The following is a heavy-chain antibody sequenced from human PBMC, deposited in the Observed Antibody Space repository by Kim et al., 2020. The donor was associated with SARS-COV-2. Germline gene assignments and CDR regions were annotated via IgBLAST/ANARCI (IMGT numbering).Heavy chain of an antibody. Sequence: DAVKGRITISRDNSKNTLYLQMNSRRAEDTAVYYCAKGGIRGVRLVGFDYWGQGTLVTVSS. J-gene: IGHJ4*02. D-gene: IGHD3-10*01. V-gene: IGHV3-23*01. CDR3: AKGGIRGVRLVGFDY.